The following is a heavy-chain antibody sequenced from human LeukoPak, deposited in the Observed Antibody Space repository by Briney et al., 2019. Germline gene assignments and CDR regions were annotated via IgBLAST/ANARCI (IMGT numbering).Heavy chain of an antibody. J-gene: IGHJ4*02. V-gene: IGHV3-21*01. D-gene: IGHD5-12*01. CDR2: ISSGSSYI. Sequence: GGSLRLSCAAPGFTFSNYNMNWVRQAPGKGLEWVSSISSGSSYIYYADSVKGRFTISRDNAKNSLFLQMNSLRAEDTAVYYCAGGLYGGYVAGVDYWGQGTLVTVSS. CDR1: GFTFSNYN. CDR3: AGGLYGGYVAGVDY.